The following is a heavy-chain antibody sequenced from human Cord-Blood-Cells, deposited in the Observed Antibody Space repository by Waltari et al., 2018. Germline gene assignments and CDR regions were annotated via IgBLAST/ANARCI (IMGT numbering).Heavy chain of an antibody. V-gene: IGHV1-69*01. Sequence: QVQLVQSGAEVKKPGSSVKVSCKASGGTFSSYAISWVRQAPGQGLEWMGGSSPIFGTANYAQKFQGRVRITADESTSTAYMELSSLRSEDTAVYYCARELRDGYNQNWFDPWGQGTLVTVSS. J-gene: IGHJ5*02. CDR1: GGTFSSYA. D-gene: IGHD5-12*01. CDR3: ARELRDGYNQNWFDP. CDR2: SSPIFGTA.